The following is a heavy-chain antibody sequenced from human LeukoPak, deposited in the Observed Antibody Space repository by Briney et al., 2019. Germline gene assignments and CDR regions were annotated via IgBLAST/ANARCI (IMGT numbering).Heavy chain of an antibody. CDR2: IGTAGDT. CDR1: GFTFRSYD. V-gene: IGHV3-13*04. J-gene: IGHJ4*02. Sequence: GGSLRLSCAASGFTFRSYDMHWVRQATGKGLEWVSAIGTAGDTYYPGSVKGRFTISRENAKNSLYLQMNSLRAGDTAVYYCARGSYDSSGYILDYWGQGTLVTVSS. CDR3: ARGSYDSSGYILDY. D-gene: IGHD3-22*01.